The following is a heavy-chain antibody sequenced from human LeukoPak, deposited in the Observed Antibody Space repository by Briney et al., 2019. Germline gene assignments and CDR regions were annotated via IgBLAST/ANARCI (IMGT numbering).Heavy chain of an antibody. CDR3: ARAENYYDSSGYYLPLGY. J-gene: IGHJ4*02. CDR1: GYTFTGYY. Sequence: SVKVSCKASGYTFTGYYMHWVRQAPGQGLEWMGGIIPIFGTANYAQKFQGRVTITTDESTSTAYMELSSLRSEDTAVYYCARAENYYDSSGYYLPLGYWGQGTLVTVSS. CDR2: IIPIFGTA. D-gene: IGHD3-22*01. V-gene: IGHV1-69*05.